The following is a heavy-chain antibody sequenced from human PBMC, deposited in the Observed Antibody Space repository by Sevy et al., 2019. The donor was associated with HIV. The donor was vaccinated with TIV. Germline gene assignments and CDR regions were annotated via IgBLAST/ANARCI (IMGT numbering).Heavy chain of an antibody. V-gene: IGHV3-30*14. CDR1: GFTFNTHA. CDR2: ISYDGIIK. J-gene: IGHJ4*02. D-gene: IGHD3-22*01. Sequence: GGSLRLSCAASGFTFNTHAMHWVRQAPGKGLEWVALISYDGIIKYYADSVKGRLTISRDDSKNSLYLQLNSLRAEDTAIYYCARKYDSSGYFDYWGQGTLVTVSS. CDR3: ARKYDSSGYFDY.